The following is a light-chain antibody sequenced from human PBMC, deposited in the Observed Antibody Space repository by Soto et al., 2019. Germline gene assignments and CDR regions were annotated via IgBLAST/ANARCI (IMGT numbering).Light chain of an antibody. CDR2: DVS. Sequence: QSVLTHPLSVSGSPGQSVTISCTGTSSDVGGYNYVSWYQQHPGKAPKLMIFDVSKRPSGVPDRFSGSKSGNTASLTISGLQAEDEADYYCCSYAGSYTFYVFGTGTKV. V-gene: IGLV2-11*01. CDR1: SSDVGGYNY. CDR3: CSYAGSYTFYV. J-gene: IGLJ1*01.